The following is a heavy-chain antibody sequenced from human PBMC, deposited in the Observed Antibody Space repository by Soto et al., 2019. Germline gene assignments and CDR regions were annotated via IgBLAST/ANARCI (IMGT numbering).Heavy chain of an antibody. V-gene: IGHV3-30*18. J-gene: IGHJ4*02. CDR1: GFTFSSYG. Sequence: SLRLSCAASGFTFSSYGMHWVRQAPGKGLEWVAVISYDGSNKYYADSVKGRFTISRDNSKNTLYLQMNSLRAEDTAVYYCAKAPYPLGLGFDYWGQGTLVTVSS. CDR2: ISYDGSNK. CDR3: AKAPYPLGLGFDY. D-gene: IGHD3-10*01.